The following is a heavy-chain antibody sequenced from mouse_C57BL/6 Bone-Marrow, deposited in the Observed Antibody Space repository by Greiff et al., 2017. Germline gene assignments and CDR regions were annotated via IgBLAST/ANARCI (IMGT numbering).Heavy chain of an antibody. CDR1: GYTFTSYW. CDR3: ARRGTTVVGDY. J-gene: IGHJ2*01. V-gene: IGHV1-59*01. Sequence: VQLQQPGAELVRPGPSVKLSCTASGYTFTSYWMHWVKQRPGQGLEWIGVIAPSDSYTNYNQKFKGKATLTVDTSSSTAYMQLSSLTSEDSAVYYCARRGTTVVGDYWGQGTTLTVSS. D-gene: IGHD1-1*01. CDR2: IAPSDSYT.